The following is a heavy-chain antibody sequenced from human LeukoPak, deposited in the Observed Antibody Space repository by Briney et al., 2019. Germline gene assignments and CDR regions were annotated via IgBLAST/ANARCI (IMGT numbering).Heavy chain of an antibody. J-gene: IGHJ4*02. Sequence: QPGGALRLSCAASGFTFSSFEMNWVRQAPGNGLDGVSYISSSGSNIYYADSVKGRFTSSRDNAKNSLYLQMNRRIGEDTAFYYCARSYSSGWYEIWVYWGQGTLVTVSS. CDR1: GFTFSSFE. V-gene: IGHV3-48*03. CDR3: ARSYSSGWYEIWVY. D-gene: IGHD6-19*01. CDR2: ISSSGSNI.